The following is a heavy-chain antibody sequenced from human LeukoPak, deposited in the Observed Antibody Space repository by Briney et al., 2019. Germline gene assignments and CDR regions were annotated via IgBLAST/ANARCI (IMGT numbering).Heavy chain of an antibody. V-gene: IGHV1-69*04. D-gene: IGHD6-19*01. CDR2: IIPILGIA. J-gene: IGHJ4*02. CDR3: AKGEQWLGSSLDY. CDR1: GGTFSSYA. Sequence: SVTVSCKASGGTFSSYAISWVRQAPGQGLEWMGRIIPILGIANYAQKFQGRVTITADKSTSTAYMELSSLRSEDTAVHYCAKGEQWLGSSLDYWGQGTLVTVSS.